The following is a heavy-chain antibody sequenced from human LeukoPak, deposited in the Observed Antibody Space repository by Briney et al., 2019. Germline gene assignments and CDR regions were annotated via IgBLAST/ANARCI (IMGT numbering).Heavy chain of an antibody. Sequence: PGGSLRLSCAASGLTFSRYGMHWVRQAPGKGLEWVAVIWYDGSNKYYADSVKGRFTISRDNSKNTLYLQMNSLRAEDTAVYYCARVTAYGSGSYDFDYWGQGTLVTVSS. CDR1: GLTFSRYG. D-gene: IGHD3-10*01. V-gene: IGHV3-33*01. CDR2: IWYDGSNK. CDR3: ARVTAYGSGSYDFDY. J-gene: IGHJ4*02.